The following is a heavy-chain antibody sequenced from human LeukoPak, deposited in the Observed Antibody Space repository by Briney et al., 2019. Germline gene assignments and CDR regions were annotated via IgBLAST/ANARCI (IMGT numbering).Heavy chain of an antibody. CDR2: ISHSGST. CDR3: ARRPIVVVVAAGSFDY. Sequence: SETLSLTCAVYGGSFSGYYWSWIRQPPGKGLEWIGEISHSGSTNYNPSLKSRVTISVDTSKNQFSLKLSSVTAADTAVYYCARRPIVVVVAAGSFDYWGQGTLVTVSS. D-gene: IGHD2-15*01. V-gene: IGHV4-34*01. CDR1: GGSFSGYY. J-gene: IGHJ4*02.